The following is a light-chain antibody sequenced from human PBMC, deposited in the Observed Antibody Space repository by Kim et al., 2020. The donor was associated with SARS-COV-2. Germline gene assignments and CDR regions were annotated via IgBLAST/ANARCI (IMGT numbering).Light chain of an antibody. J-gene: IGLJ1*01. CDR1: SSDGGGYNY. CDR2: DVS. V-gene: IGLV2-14*04. Sequence: GQSITISCTGTSSDGGGYNYVSWYQQHPGKAPKLMIYDVSKRPSGVSNRFSGSKSGNTASLTISGLQAEDEADYYCSSYTSSSPYVFGTGTKVTVL. CDR3: SSYTSSSPYV.